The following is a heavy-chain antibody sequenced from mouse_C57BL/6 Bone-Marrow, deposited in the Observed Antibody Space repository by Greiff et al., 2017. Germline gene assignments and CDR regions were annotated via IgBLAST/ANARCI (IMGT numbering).Heavy chain of an antibody. CDR1: GYTFTNYW. CDR2: IYPGGGYT. Sequence: QVLLQQSGAELVRPGTSVKMSCKASGYTFTNYWIGWAKQRPGHGLEWIGDIYPGGGYTNYNEKFKSKATLTVDKSSSTAYMQLSSLTSEDSAVYYCARGWFAYWGQGTLVTVSA. CDR3: ARGWFAY. J-gene: IGHJ3*01. V-gene: IGHV1-63*01.